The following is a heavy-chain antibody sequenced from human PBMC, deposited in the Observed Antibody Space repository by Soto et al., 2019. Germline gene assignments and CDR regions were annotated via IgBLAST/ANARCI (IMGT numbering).Heavy chain of an antibody. D-gene: IGHD6-13*01. V-gene: IGHV1-3*01. CDR3: ARDNEGESSFNYYYYYMDV. CDR1: GYTFTSYA. CDR2: INAGNGNT. Sequence: ASVKVSCKASGYTFTSYAMHWVRQAPGQRLEWMGWINAGNGNTKYSQKFQGRVTITRDTSASTAYMELSSLRSEDTAVYYCARDNEGESSFNYYYYYMDVWGKGTTVTVSS. J-gene: IGHJ6*03.